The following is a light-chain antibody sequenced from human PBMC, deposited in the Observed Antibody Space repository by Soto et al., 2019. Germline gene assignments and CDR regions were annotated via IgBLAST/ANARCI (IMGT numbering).Light chain of an antibody. J-gene: IGLJ2*01. CDR3: SSYAGSNNLVV. Sequence: QSVLTQPPSASGSPGQSVTISCTGTSSDVGGYNYVSWYQQHPGKAPKLMIYEVSKRPSGVPDRFSGSKSGNTASLTVSGLQAEDEADSYCSSYAGSNNLVVFGGGTQLTVL. CDR1: SSDVGGYNY. V-gene: IGLV2-8*01. CDR2: EVS.